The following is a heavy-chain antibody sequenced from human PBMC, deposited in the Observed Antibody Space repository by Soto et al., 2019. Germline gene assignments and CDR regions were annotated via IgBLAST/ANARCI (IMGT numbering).Heavy chain of an antibody. CDR1: GGPISSNSYY. CDR3: ARSYYYDSSGYFSHA. CDR2: IYYSGNT. Sequence: PSETLSLTCSVSGGPISSNSYYWGWIRQPPGKGLEWIGSIYYSGNTYYNPSLKSRVTISVDTSKNQFSLKLSSVTAADTAVYYCARSYYYDSSGYFSHAWGQGTMVTVSS. V-gene: IGHV4-39*07. D-gene: IGHD3-22*01. J-gene: IGHJ3*01.